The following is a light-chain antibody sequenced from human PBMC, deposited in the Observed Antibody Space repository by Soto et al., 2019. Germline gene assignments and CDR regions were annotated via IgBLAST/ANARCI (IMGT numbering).Light chain of an antibody. CDR1: QSVSNNY. J-gene: IGKJ4*01. V-gene: IGKV3-20*01. Sequence: EIVLTQSPGTLSLSPGERATLSCRAIQSVSNNYLAWYQQKPGQAPRLLIYGASNRATGIPDRFSGSGSGTDFTLTISSLQSEDFAVYYCKQYNNWLNFGGGTKVDIK. CDR2: GAS. CDR3: KQYNNWLN.